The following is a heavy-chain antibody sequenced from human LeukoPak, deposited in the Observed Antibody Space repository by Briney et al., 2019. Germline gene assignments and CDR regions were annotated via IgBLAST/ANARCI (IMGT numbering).Heavy chain of an antibody. CDR2: IKEDESEK. CDR1: GFTFSAYW. Sequence: GESLRLSCTASGFTFSAYWMFWVRQAPGKGLEWVANIKEDESEKYYVDSVKGRFTISRDNAKNSLYLQMNSLRVEDTAVYYCVRGNPFGEYWGQGTLVTVSS. V-gene: IGHV3-7*03. CDR3: VRGNPFGEY. J-gene: IGHJ4*02. D-gene: IGHD3-16*01.